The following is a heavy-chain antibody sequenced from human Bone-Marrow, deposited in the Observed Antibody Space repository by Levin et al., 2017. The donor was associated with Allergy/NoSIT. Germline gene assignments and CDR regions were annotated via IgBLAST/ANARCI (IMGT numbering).Heavy chain of an antibody. D-gene: IGHD3-9*01. CDR1: GFTFSTYA. V-gene: IGHV3-23*01. Sequence: QPGGSLRLSCTASGFTFSTYAISWVRQAPGKGLEWVSAISGSGGDTYYADSVKGRFTISRDNSKNTLYLQMNIMRADDTAVYYCAKETLFSRDDLLTLDHWGQGTLVTVSS. CDR2: ISGSGGDT. J-gene: IGHJ4*02. CDR3: AKETLFSRDDLLTLDH.